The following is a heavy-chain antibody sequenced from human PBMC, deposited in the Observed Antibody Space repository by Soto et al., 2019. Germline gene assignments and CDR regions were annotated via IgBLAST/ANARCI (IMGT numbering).Heavy chain of an antibody. CDR3: AKVIAAAGTGYWFDP. J-gene: IGHJ5*02. Sequence: EVQLLESGGGLVQPGGSLRLSCAASGFTFSSYAVSWVRQAPGKGLEWVSAISGSGGSTYYADSVKGRFTISRDNSKNTLSLQMNSLRAEDTAGYYCAKVIAAAGTGYWFDPWGQGTLVTVSS. CDR1: GFTFSSYA. V-gene: IGHV3-23*01. D-gene: IGHD6-13*01. CDR2: ISGSGGST.